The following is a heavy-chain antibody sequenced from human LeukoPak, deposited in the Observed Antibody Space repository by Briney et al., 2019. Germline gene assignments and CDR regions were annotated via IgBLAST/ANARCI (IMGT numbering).Heavy chain of an antibody. D-gene: IGHD2-2*01. J-gene: IGHJ6*02. CDR3: ARELGYCSSTSCYGGYYYYYYGMDV. CDR2: IIPIFGTV. Sequence: ASVKVSCKASGGTFSSYAISWVRQAPGQGLEWMGGIIPIFGTVNYAQKFQGRVTITADESTSTAYMELSSLRSEDTAVYYCARELGYCSSTSCYGGYYYYYYGMDVWGQGTTVTVSS. CDR1: GGTFSSYA. V-gene: IGHV1-69*13.